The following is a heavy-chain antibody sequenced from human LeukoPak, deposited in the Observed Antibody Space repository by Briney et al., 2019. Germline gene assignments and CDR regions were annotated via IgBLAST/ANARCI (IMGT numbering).Heavy chain of an antibody. CDR1: GGTFSSYA. V-gene: IGHV1-69*06. J-gene: IGHJ6*03. CDR3: ARGKFEDYYYYMDV. CDR2: IIPIFGTA. Sequence: ASVKVSCKASGGTFSSYAISWVRQAPGQGLEWMGGIIPIFGTANYAQKFQGRVTITADKSTSTAYMELSSLRSEDTAVYYCARGKFEDYYYYMDVWGKGTTVTVSS.